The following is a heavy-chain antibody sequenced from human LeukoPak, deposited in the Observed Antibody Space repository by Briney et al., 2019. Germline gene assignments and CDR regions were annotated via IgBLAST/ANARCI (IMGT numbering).Heavy chain of an antibody. Sequence: SETLSLTCAVYGGSFSGYYWSWIRQPPGKGLEWIGEINHSGSTNYNPSLKSRATTSVDTSKNQSSLKLSSVTAADTAVYYCARRPMVRGPLDYWGQGTLVTVSS. CDR1: GGSFSGYY. J-gene: IGHJ4*02. CDR3: ARRPMVRGPLDY. D-gene: IGHD3-10*01. CDR2: INHSGST. V-gene: IGHV4-34*01.